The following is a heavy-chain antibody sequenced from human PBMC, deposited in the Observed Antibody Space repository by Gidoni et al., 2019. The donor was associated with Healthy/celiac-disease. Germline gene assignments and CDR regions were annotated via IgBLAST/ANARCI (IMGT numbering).Heavy chain of an antibody. CDR1: GGSIISRNW. D-gene: IGHD2-2*01. Sequence: QVQLQESGPGLVKPSGTLSLTCAVSGGSIISRNWWSWVRQPPGKGLEWIGEIYHSGSNNYNPSLKSRVTISVDKSKNQFSLKLSSVTAADTAVYYCARDRVVPAAMRYYYYYMDVWGKGTTVTVSS. V-gene: IGHV4-4*02. J-gene: IGHJ6*03. CDR2: IYHSGSN. CDR3: ARDRVVPAAMRYYYYYMDV.